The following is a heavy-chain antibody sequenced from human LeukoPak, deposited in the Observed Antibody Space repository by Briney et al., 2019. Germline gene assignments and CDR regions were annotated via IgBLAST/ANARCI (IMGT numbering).Heavy chain of an antibody. CDR3: ARDGEYSYGYGFDY. D-gene: IGHD5-18*01. CDR1: GFTFRIYA. J-gene: IGHJ4*02. Sequence: PGGSLRLSCAGSGFTFRIYAMSWVRQAPGKGLEWVSAISGSGGSTYYADSVKGRFTISRDTSRNTVYLQMNSLRPEETAVYYCARDGEYSYGYGFDYWGQGTLVTVSS. CDR2: ISGSGGST. V-gene: IGHV3-23*01.